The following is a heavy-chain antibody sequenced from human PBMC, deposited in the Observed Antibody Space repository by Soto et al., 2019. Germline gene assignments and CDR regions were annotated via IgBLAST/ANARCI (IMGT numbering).Heavy chain of an antibody. J-gene: IGHJ6*02. CDR1: GFTFSSYW. CDR3: ARMDWNDASYYYYGMDV. V-gene: IGHV3-74*01. CDR2: INSDGSST. Sequence: EVQLVESGGGLVQPGGSLRLSCAASGFTFSSYWMHWVRQAPGKGLVWVSRINSDGSSTSYADSVKGRFTISRDNAKNTLYLQMNSLRAEDTAVYYCARMDWNDASYYYYGMDVWGQGTTVTVSS. D-gene: IGHD1-1*01.